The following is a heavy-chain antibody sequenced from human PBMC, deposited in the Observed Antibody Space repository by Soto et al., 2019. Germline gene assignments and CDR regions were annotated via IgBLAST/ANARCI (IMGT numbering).Heavy chain of an antibody. V-gene: IGHV1-18*01. Sequence: ASVKVSCKASGYTFTSYGISWVRQAPGQGLEWMGWISAYNGNTSYAQKLQGRVTMTTDTSTSTVYMELSSLRSEDTAVYYCARDPRSGSYYDYWGQGTLVTV. J-gene: IGHJ4*02. CDR2: ISAYNGNT. D-gene: IGHD3-10*01. CDR3: ARDPRSGSYYDY. CDR1: GYTFTSYG.